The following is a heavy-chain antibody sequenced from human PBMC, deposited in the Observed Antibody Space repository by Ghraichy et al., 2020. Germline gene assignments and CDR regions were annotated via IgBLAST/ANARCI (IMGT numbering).Heavy chain of an antibody. D-gene: IGHD3-22*01. Sequence: GGSLRLSCAVSGFTVSTNYMSWVRQAPGKGLEWVSVIYSGGSTYYADSVRGRFTVSRDNSKNTLYLQMNSLRAEDSALYYCSRDLWLDRSGPTTHYWGQGTLVTVSS. CDR2: IYSGGST. J-gene: IGHJ4*02. V-gene: IGHV3-66*01. CDR3: SRDLWLDRSGPTTHY. CDR1: GFTVSTNY.